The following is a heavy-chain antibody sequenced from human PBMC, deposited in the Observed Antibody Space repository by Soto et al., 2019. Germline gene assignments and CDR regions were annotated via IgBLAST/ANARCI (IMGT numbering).Heavy chain of an antibody. J-gene: IGHJ4*02. D-gene: IGHD3-22*01. V-gene: IGHV4-59*01. CDR3: ASSYYDSSGYYGTFDY. CDR2: IYYSGST. CDR1: GGSISSYY. Sequence: QVQLQESGPGLVKPSETLSLTCTVSGGSISSYYWSWIRQPPGKGLEWIGYIYYSGSTNYNPSLKSLVTISVDTTKNQFSLKLSSVTAADTAEYYCASSYYDSSGYYGTFDYWGQGTLVTVSS.